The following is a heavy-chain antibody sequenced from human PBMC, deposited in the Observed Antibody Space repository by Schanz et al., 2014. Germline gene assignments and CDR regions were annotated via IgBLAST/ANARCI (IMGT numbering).Heavy chain of an antibody. Sequence: QVQLVESGGGVVQPGGSLRLSCAASGFTFSSYSMHWVRQAPGKGLEWVAFIRYDGSSKYYADSVRGRFTISRDDSKNTLYLQMNSLRAEDTAVYYCAKKWTGQWLGLIDYWGQGSLVTVSS. CDR2: IRYDGSSK. CDR3: AKKWTGQWLGLIDY. V-gene: IGHV3-30*02. CDR1: GFTFSSYS. J-gene: IGHJ4*02. D-gene: IGHD6-19*01.